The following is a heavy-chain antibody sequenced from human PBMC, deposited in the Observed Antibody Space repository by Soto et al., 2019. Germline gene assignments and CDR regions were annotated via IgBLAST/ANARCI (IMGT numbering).Heavy chain of an antibody. D-gene: IGHD3-16*01. V-gene: IGHV3-48*01. Sequence: GGSLRLSCAASGFTFSSYGMHWVRQAPGKGLEWVAVINRDSTVIYYADSAKGRFTISRDNARNSLSLQMNSLRAEDTAVYYCLNGDYYVGPGTLVTVSS. CDR1: GFTFSSYG. CDR3: LNGDYY. J-gene: IGHJ4*02. CDR2: INRDSTVI.